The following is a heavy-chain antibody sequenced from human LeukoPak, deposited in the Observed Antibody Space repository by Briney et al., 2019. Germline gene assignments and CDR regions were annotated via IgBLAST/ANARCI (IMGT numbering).Heavy chain of an antibody. CDR2: IIPIFGTA. D-gene: IGHD6-19*01. V-gene: IGHV1-69*01. CDR3: AGNSEQWLVPARGFDY. J-gene: IGHJ4*02. CDR1: GGTFSSYA. Sequence: SVKVSCKASGGTFSSYAISWVRQAPGQGLEWMGGIIPIFGTANYAQKFQGRVTITADESTSTAYMELSSLRSEDTAVYYCAGNSEQWLVPARGFDYWGQGTLVTVSS.